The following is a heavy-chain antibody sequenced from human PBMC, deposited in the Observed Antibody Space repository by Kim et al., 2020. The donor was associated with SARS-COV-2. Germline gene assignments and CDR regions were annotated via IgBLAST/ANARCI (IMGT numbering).Heavy chain of an antibody. D-gene: IGHD2-21*01. CDR3: AKDRVSEGDTARLDP. CDR1: GFTFSSYV. Sequence: GGSLRLSCAASGFTFSSYVMSWVRQAPGKGLEWVSSISGSGARTYYADSVKGRFTVSRDNAQNTLYLQMNSLRAEDTAIYYCAKDRVSEGDTARLDPWGGGTLVTGST. J-gene: IGHJ5*02. V-gene: IGHV3-23*01. CDR2: ISGSGART.